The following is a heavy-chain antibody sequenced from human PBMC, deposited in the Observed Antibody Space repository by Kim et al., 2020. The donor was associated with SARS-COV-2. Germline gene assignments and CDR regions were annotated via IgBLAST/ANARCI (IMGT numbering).Heavy chain of an antibody. Sequence: SQTLSLTCAISGDSVSSSITAWNWIRQSPSRGLECLGRTNYRPKWSSDYPASVKSRITISADTSKNQFSLPLNSVTPDDTAVYYCARGTGDSRNPWVSWGQGPLVTVSS. J-gene: IGHJ5*02. V-gene: IGHV6-1*01. CDR3: ARGTGDSRNPWVS. CDR1: GDSVSSSITA. CDR2: TNYRPKWSS. D-gene: IGHD4-17*01.